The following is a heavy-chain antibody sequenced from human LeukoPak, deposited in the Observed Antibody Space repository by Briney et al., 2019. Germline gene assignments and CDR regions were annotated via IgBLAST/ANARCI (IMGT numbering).Heavy chain of an antibody. D-gene: IGHD6-13*01. CDR2: IHYTGST. CDR3: AKGFGIAWYVFLFDY. V-gene: IGHV4-59*01. Sequence: SETLSLTCSVSGDSLNTFYWSWIRQPPGKGLEWIGYIHYTGSTSYNPSLKSRVTISVDTSKNQLSLNLNSVTAADTAVYYCAKGFGIAWYVFLFDYWGQGSLVTVSS. CDR1: GDSLNTFY. J-gene: IGHJ4*02.